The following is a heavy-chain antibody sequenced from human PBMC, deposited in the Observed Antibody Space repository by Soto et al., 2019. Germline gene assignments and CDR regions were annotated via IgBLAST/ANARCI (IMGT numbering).Heavy chain of an antibody. Sequence: EVQLVESGGGLVQPGGSLRLSCAASGFTFSSYWMSWVRQAPGKGLEWVANIKQDGSEKYYVDSVKGRFTISRDNAKKSLYLYKRTLRAEDTAVCYSARNSADYKIVDSCGQGDLGTASS. V-gene: IGHV3-7*01. J-gene: IGHJ4*02. CDR2: IKQDGSEK. D-gene: IGHD1-20*01. CDR3: ARNSADYKIVDS. CDR1: GFTFSSYW.